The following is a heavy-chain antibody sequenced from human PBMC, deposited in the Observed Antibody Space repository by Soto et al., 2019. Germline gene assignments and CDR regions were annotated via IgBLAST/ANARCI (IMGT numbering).Heavy chain of an antibody. CDR1: GFTFSRYW. Sequence: GGSLRLSCAASGFTFSRYWMHWVRQAPGKGLVWVSRINSDGSSTSYADSVKGRFTISRDNAKNKLYLQMNSLRAEDTDVYYCARDSVRDYYYYMDVWGKGTTVTVSS. CDR2: INSDGSST. V-gene: IGHV3-74*01. J-gene: IGHJ6*03. D-gene: IGHD3-10*01. CDR3: ARDSVRDYYYYMDV.